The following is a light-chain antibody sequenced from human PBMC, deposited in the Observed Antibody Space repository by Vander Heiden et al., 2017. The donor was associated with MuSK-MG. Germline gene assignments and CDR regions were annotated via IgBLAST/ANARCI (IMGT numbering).Light chain of an antibody. CDR3: ATWDDSLNGPV. CDR2: SNG. V-gene: IGLV1-44*01. CDR1: SSHIGSNT. J-gene: IGLJ3*02. Sequence: QSEVTQPPSASGTPGQKVTISCSGSSSHIGSNTANWYQQLPGTAPKLLIHSNGQRPSGVPDRFSGSKSGTSASLAISGLQSEDDGDYYCATWDDSLNGPVFGGGTRLTVL.